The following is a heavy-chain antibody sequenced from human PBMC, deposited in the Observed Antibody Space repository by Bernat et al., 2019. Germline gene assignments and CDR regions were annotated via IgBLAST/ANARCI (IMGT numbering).Heavy chain of an antibody. V-gene: IGHV3-33*01. CDR1: GFTFSTYG. D-gene: IGHD6-19*01. J-gene: IGHJ1*01. CDR3: ARALAPGYSSGWYPQYFQH. Sequence: QVQLVESGGGVVQPGRSLRLSCAASGFTFSTYGMHWVHQAPGKGLEWVAVIWYDGSNKYYADSVKGRFTISRDNSKNTLYLQMNSLRAEDTAVYYCARALAPGYSSGWYPQYFQHWGQGTLVTVSS. CDR2: IWYDGSNK.